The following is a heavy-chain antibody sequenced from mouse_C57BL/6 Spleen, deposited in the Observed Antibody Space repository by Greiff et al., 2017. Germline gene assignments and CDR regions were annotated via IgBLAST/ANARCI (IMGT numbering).Heavy chain of an antibody. V-gene: IGHV5-17*01. CDR3: ARIYYYGSSYVSYFDY. J-gene: IGHJ2*01. CDR1: GFTFSDYG. CDR2: ISSGSSTI. Sequence: EVQLVESGGGLVKPGGSLKLSCAASGFTFSDYGMHWVRQAPEKGLKWVAYISSGSSTIYYADTVKGRFTISRDNAKNTLFLQMTSLRSEDTAMYYCARIYYYGSSYVSYFDYWGQGTTLTVSS. D-gene: IGHD1-1*01.